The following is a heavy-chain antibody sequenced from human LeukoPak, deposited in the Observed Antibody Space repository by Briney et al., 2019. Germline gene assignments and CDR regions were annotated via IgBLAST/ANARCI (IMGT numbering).Heavy chain of an antibody. V-gene: IGHV1-24*01. D-gene: IGHD3-22*01. Sequence: GASVKVSCKVSGYTLTELSMHWVRQAPGKGLEWMGGFDPEDGETIYAQKFQGRATMTEDTSTDTAYMELSSLRSEDTAVYYCATGTKIVVVPDYWGQGTLVTVSS. CDR1: GYTLTELS. CDR2: FDPEDGET. J-gene: IGHJ4*02. CDR3: ATGTKIVVVPDY.